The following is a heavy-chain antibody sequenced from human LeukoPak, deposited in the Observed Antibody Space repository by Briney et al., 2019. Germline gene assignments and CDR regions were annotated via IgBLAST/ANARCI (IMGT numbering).Heavy chain of an antibody. V-gene: IGHV3-30*02. CDR1: GFTFSSYG. D-gene: IGHD6-19*01. Sequence: GGSLRLSCAASGFTFSSYGMHWVRQAPGKGLEWVAFIRYDGSSKYYADSVKGRFTISRDNSKNTLYLQMNSLRAEDTAVYYCAKDKQWLEWGAFDIWGQGTMVTVSS. CDR3: AKDKQWLEWGAFDI. CDR2: IRYDGSSK. J-gene: IGHJ3*02.